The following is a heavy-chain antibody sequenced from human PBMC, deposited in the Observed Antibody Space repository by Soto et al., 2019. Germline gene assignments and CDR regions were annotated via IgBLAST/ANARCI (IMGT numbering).Heavy chain of an antibody. V-gene: IGHV4-59*01. CDR1: GGSISSYY. CDR3: ARDREQGAFDI. D-gene: IGHD1-26*01. J-gene: IGHJ3*02. CDR2: MYYSGST. Sequence: SETLSLTCTVSGGSISSYYWSWIRQPPGKGLEWIGYMYYSGSTNYNPSLKSRVTISVDTSKNQFSLKVSSVTAADTAVYYCARDREQGAFDIWGQGTMVTVSS.